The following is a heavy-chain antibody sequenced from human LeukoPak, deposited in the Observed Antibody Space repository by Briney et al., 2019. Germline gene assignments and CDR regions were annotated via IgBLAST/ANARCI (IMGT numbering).Heavy chain of an antibody. V-gene: IGHV3-13*04. CDR3: ARGPGPYYYGSGSFDY. D-gene: IGHD3-10*01. J-gene: IGHJ4*02. CDR1: GFTFSSYD. CDR2: IGTAGDT. Sequence: PGGSLRLSCAASGFTFSSYDMHWVRQATGEGLEWVSAIGTAGDTYYPGSVKGRFTISRENAKNSLYLQMNSLRAGDTAVYYCARGPGPYYYGSGSFDYWGQGTLVTVSS.